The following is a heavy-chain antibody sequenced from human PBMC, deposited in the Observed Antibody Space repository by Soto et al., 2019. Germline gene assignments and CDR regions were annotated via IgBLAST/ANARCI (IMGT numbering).Heavy chain of an antibody. CDR3: AIQTVNIRTFYSGLKTHCFNY. Sequence: PETLSLTCAVSGDSMSSSDYYWGWIRQPPGKGLEWIGSIYYSGSTYYNPSLQSRVAISVDTSKNQFSLKLKSVTAADTAIYYCAIQTVNIRTFYSGLKTHCFNYWGQGAPVTVSS. J-gene: IGHJ4*02. CDR2: IYYSGST. D-gene: IGHD6-19*01. CDR1: GDSMSSSDYY. V-gene: IGHV4-39*01.